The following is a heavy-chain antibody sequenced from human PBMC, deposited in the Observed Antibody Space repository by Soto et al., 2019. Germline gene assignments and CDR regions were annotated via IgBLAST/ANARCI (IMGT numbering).Heavy chain of an antibody. D-gene: IGHD3-3*01. Sequence: ASVKVSCKVSGYTLTELSMHWVRQAPGKGLDWMGGFDPEDGETIYAQTFQGSVTMTKDTSTDTAYMALSSLRSEDTAVYYCASLYYDSWSGLGYWGQGTLVTVSS. CDR2: FDPEDGET. J-gene: IGHJ4*02. CDR1: GYTLTELS. CDR3: ASLYYDSWSGLGY. V-gene: IGHV1-24*01.